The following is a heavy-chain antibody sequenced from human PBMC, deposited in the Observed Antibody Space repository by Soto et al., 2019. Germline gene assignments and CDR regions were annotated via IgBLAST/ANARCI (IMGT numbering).Heavy chain of an antibody. V-gene: IGHV3-49*03. CDR3: SREYYDSLTGYYSFDS. Sequence: GGSLRLSCTASGFTFGDYTLSWFRQAQGKGMEWVGFIRDSSYGGTTEYAASVKGRFTISRDDSKCIAYLQMSSLKTEDTCVYYCSREYYDSLTGYYSFDSWGQGTPVTVSS. J-gene: IGHJ4*02. CDR2: IRDSSYGGTT. D-gene: IGHD3-9*01. CDR1: GFTFGDYT.